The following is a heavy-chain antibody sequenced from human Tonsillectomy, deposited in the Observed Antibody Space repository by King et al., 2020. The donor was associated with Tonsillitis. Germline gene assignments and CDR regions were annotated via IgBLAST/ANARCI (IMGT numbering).Heavy chain of an antibody. Sequence: QLQESGPGLVKPSETLSLTCTVSGGSISSSSYYWGWIRQPPGKGLGWIGSIYYSGSTYYNPSLKSRVTISVDTSKNQFSLKLSSVTAADTAVYYCVILRRDCYDTAGYGDFDCWGQGTLVTVSS. CDR2: IYYSGST. J-gene: IGHJ4*02. CDR3: VILRRDCYDTAGYGDFDC. D-gene: IGHD3-22*01. V-gene: IGHV4-39*07. CDR1: GGSISSSSYY.